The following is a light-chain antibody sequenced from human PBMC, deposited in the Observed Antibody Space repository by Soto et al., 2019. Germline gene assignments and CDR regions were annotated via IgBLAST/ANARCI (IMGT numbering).Light chain of an antibody. J-gene: IGLJ1*01. CDR1: SGNDGTYSR. V-gene: IGLV2-23*01. CDR2: EGH. CDR3: CLSVSVTAYV. Sequence: SVLAQPASVPGSAGQSIIISCTGGSGNDGTYSRVYWYQQHPGKAPKVVIYEGHKRPSGVPDRFSGSTSVNTASLTISGLHPDAEADYYCCLSVSVTAYVF.